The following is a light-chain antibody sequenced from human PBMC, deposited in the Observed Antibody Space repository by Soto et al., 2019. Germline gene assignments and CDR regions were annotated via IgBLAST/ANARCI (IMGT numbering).Light chain of an antibody. Sequence: DLQMTQSPSSLSAFVGDRVTITCRASQSISNYLNWYQQKPGKAPNLLIFAASSLQSGVPSRFSGSESETDFTLTISSLQADDFATYYCQQSHSTPLTFGGGTKVQIK. CDR1: QSISNY. V-gene: IGKV1-39*01. CDR2: AAS. J-gene: IGKJ4*01. CDR3: QQSHSTPLT.